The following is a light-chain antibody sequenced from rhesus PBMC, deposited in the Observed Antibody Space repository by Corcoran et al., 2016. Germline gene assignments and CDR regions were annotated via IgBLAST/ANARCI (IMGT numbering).Light chain of an antibody. CDR3: IQYTRDPPLA. J-gene: IGKJ4*01. CDR1: QAMSNY. CDR2: DAF. V-gene: IGKV1-43*02. Sequence: DIQMTQSPSSLSASVGDRVTITCRARQAMSNYLSWYQQKPGKAPKLLIYDAFNLQSGVPSRFSGSGCWPDFTLPIRSMTREDFATCCCIQYTRDPPLAFGGGTKVQIK.